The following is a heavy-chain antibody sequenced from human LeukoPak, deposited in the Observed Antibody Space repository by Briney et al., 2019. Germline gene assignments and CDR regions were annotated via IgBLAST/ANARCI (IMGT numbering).Heavy chain of an antibody. Sequence: ASVKVSCKASGGTFSSYAISWVRQAPGQGLEWMGRINPNSGGTNYAQKFQGRVTMTRDTSISTAYMELSRLRSDDTAVYYCARLAGSGSYSAFDIWGQGTMVTVSS. CDR2: INPNSGGT. J-gene: IGHJ3*02. CDR3: ARLAGSGSYSAFDI. V-gene: IGHV1-2*06. CDR1: GGTFSSYA. D-gene: IGHD3-10*01.